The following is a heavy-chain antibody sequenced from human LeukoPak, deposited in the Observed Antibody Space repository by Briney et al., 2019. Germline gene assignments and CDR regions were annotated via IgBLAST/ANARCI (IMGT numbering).Heavy chain of an antibody. CDR1: GGTFSSYA. D-gene: IGHD2-2*01. J-gene: IGHJ5*02. V-gene: IGHV1-69*13. CDR3: ARSNCSSTSCYNWFDP. Sequence: SVKVSCKASGGTFSSYAISWVRQAPGQGLEWMGGIIPIFGTANYAQKFQGRVTITADESTSTAYMELSSLRSQDTAVYYCARSNCSSTSCYNWFDPWGQGTLVTVSS. CDR2: IIPIFGTA.